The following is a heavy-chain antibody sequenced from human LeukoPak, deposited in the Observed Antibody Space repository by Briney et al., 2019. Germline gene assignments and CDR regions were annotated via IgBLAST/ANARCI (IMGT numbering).Heavy chain of an antibody. D-gene: IGHD5-12*01. CDR3: ARQLRFVRAAFDI. CDR2: IYYSGST. J-gene: IGHJ3*02. V-gene: IGHV4-59*08. CDR1: GGSISSYY. Sequence: SETLSLTCTVSGGSISSYYWSWIRQPPGKGLEWIGYIYYSGSTNYNPSLKSRVTISVDTSKNQFSLKLSSVTAADTAVYYCARQLRFVRAAFDIWGQGTMVTVSS.